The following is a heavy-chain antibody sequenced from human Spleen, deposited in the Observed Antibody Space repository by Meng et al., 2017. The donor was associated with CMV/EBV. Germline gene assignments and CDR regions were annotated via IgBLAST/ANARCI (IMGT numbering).Heavy chain of an antibody. J-gene: IGHJ5*02. D-gene: IGHD1-26*01. CDR2: ISSSSSYI. CDR1: GFTFSSYS. V-gene: IGHV3-21*01. Sequence: GSLRLSCAASGFTFSSYSMNWVRQAPGKGLEWVSSISSSSSYIYYADSVKGRFTISRDNAKNSLYLQMNSLRAEDTAVYYCARDLIVGASNWFDPWGQGTLVTVSS. CDR3: ARDLIVGASNWFDP.